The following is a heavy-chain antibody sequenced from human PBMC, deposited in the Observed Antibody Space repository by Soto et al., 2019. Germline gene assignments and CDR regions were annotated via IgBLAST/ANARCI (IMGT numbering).Heavy chain of an antibody. CDR1: GFTLSSFS. CDR2: ITTGNDYI. D-gene: IGHD6-19*01. CDR3: ARDSYSSLFDS. V-gene: IGHV3-21*01. Sequence: GGSLRLSCVASGFTLSSFSMSWVRQTPGKGLEWVSSITTGNDYISYADSVKGRFSISRDNAKNSLFLQMNSLRAEDTALYFCARDSYSSLFDSWGQGTLVTVSS. J-gene: IGHJ5*01.